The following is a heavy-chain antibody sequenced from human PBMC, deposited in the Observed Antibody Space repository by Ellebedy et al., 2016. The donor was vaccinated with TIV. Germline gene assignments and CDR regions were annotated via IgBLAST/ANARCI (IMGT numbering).Heavy chain of an antibody. D-gene: IGHD2-2*01. CDR2: IRQDGSEE. Sequence: GESLKISXAASGFTLNTYKMNWVRQAPGKGLEWVASIRQDGSEEYYVDSVKGRFTISRDNAKTSLYLQMNSLRAEDTAVYYCARDIVVVPAAMKGGDYWGQGTLVTVSS. J-gene: IGHJ4*02. CDR3: ARDIVVVPAAMKGGDY. V-gene: IGHV3-7*01. CDR1: GFTLNTYK.